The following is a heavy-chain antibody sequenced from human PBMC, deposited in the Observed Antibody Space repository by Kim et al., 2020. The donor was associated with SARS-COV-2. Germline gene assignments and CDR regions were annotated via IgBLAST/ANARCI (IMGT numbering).Heavy chain of an antibody. J-gene: IGHJ5*02. CDR1: GFTFSDYY. CDR2: ISSSGSTI. CDR3: ARDELSSGWPNWFDP. V-gene: IGHV3-11*01. D-gene: IGHD6-19*01. Sequence: GGSLRLSCAASGFTFSDYYMSWIRQAPGKGLEWVSYISSSGSTIYYADSVKGRFTISRDNAKNSLYLQMNSLRAEDTAVYYCARDELSSGWPNWFDPWGQGTLVTVSS.